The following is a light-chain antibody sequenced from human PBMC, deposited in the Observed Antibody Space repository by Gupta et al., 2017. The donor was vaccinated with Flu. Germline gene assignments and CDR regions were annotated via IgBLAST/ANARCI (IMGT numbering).Light chain of an antibody. CDR3: QQYYSTPYT. V-gene: IGKV4-1*01. CDR1: QSCLYSSNNKNY. Sequence: SLGERATINCKSSQSCLYSSNNKNYLAWYQQKPGQPPKLLIYWASTRESGVPDRFSGSGSGTDFTLTISSLQAEDVAVYYCQQYYSTPYTFGQGTKLEIK. J-gene: IGKJ2*01. CDR2: WAS.